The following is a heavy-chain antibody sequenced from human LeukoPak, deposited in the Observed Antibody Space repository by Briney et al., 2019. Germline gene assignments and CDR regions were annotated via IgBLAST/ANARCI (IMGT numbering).Heavy chain of an antibody. CDR2: IYSGGST. Sequence: GGSLRLSCTASGFAFDEHGMSWVRQVPGKGLEWVAVIYSGGSTYYADSVKARFTISIDNSKNTLYLQMNGLSAEDTAVYYCARDRGGPIDYWGQGTLVTVSS. D-gene: IGHD3-10*01. V-gene: IGHV3-66*02. CDR1: GFAFDEHG. J-gene: IGHJ4*02. CDR3: ARDRGGPIDY.